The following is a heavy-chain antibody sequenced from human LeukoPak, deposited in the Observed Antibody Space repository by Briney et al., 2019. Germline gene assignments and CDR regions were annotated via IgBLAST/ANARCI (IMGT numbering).Heavy chain of an antibody. CDR1: GFTFNNYD. D-gene: IGHD1-14*01. Sequence: PGGSLRLSCAASGFTFNNYDMHWVRQAPGKGLEWVAVISYDGSNKYYADSVKGRFTISRDNSKNTLYLQMNSLRAEDTAVYYCAKDRSTDYYYYYGMDVWGQGTTVTVSS. J-gene: IGHJ6*02. CDR2: ISYDGSNK. CDR3: AKDRSTDYYYYYGMDV. V-gene: IGHV3-30*18.